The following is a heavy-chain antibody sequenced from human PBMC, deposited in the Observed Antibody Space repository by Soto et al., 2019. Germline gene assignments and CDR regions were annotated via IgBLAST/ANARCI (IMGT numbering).Heavy chain of an antibody. Sequence: QVQLQASGPGLVKPSETLSLTCTVSGGSISSYYWSWIRQPPGKGLEWIGYIYYSGSTNYNPSLKSRVTISVDTSKNQFSLKLSSVTAADTAVYYCARAVKYSSSFFDYWGQGTLVTVSS. CDR1: GGSISSYY. D-gene: IGHD6-6*01. J-gene: IGHJ4*02. CDR3: ARAVKYSSSFFDY. V-gene: IGHV4-59*01. CDR2: IYYSGST.